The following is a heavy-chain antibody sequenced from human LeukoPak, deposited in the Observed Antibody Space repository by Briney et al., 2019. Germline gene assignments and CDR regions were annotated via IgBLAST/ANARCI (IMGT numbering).Heavy chain of an antibody. Sequence: AGGPLRLSCAASGFTFSSYWMSWVRQAPGKGLEWVANIKQDGSEKYYVDSVKGRFTISRDNAKNSLYLQMNSLRAEDTAVYYCARYSGSYEVNYYYYYGMDVWGQGTTVTVSS. CDR1: GFTFSSYW. CDR2: IKQDGSEK. CDR3: ARYSGSYEVNYYYYYGMDV. D-gene: IGHD1-26*01. V-gene: IGHV3-7*03. J-gene: IGHJ6*02.